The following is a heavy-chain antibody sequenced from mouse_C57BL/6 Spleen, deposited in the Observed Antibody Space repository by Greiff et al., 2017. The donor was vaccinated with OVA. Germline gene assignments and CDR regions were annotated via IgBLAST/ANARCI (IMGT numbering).Heavy chain of an antibody. CDR3: ARFGYYEKNYFDD. D-gene: IGHD2-3*01. V-gene: IGHV1-50*01. CDR2: IDPSDSYT. Sequence: QVQLQQPGAELVKPGASVKLSCKASGYTFTSYWMQWVKQRPGQGLEWIGEIDPSDSYTNYNQKFKGKATLTVDTSSSTAYMQLSSLTSEDSAVYYCARFGYYEKNYFDDWGQGTTLTVSS. J-gene: IGHJ2*01. CDR1: GYTFTSYW.